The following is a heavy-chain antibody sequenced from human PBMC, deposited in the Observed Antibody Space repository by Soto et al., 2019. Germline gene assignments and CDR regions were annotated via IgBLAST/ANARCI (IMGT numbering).Heavy chain of an antibody. J-gene: IGHJ3*02. CDR3: ARSIAVADDAFDI. CDR1: GFTFSSYE. CDR2: ISSSGSTI. Sequence: GGSLRLSCAASGFTFSSYEMNWCRQAPGKGLEWVSYISSSGSTIYYADSVKGRFTISRDNAKNSLYLQMNSLRAEDTAVYYCARSIAVADDAFDIWGQGTMVTVSS. V-gene: IGHV3-48*03. D-gene: IGHD6-19*01.